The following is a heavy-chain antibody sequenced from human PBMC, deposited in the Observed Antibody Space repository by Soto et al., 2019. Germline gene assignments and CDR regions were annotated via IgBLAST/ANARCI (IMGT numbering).Heavy chain of an antibody. CDR2: IYYSGST. CDR3: ARSMTTVVTLDY. Sequence: SETLSLTCAVSGGSISSSSYYWGWIRQPPGKGLEWIGSIYYSGSTYYNPPLKSRVTISVDTSKNQFSLKLSSVTAADTAVYYCARSMTTVVTLDYWGQGTRVTVSS. CDR1: GGSISSSSYY. J-gene: IGHJ4*02. V-gene: IGHV4-39*01. D-gene: IGHD4-17*01.